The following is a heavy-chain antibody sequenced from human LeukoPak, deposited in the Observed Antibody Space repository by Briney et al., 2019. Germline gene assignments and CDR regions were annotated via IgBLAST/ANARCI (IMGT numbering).Heavy chain of an antibody. D-gene: IGHD6-19*01. V-gene: IGHV3-23*01. CDR3: AKDSSPTYYYYYYGMDV. CDR2: ISGSADAT. J-gene: IGHJ6*02. Sequence: PGGSLRLSCAASGFTFSSYALYWVRQAPGKGLEWVSAISGSADATYYAASVKGRFTISRDSSKNTLYLQMNSLRAEDTAVYYCAKDSSPTYYYYYYGMDVWGQGTTVTVSS. CDR1: GFTFSSYA.